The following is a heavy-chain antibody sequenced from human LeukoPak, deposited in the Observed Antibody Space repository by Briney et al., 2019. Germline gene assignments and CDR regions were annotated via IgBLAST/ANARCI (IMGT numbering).Heavy chain of an antibody. D-gene: IGHD3-22*01. CDR1: GYTFTGYY. Sequence: ASVKVSCKASGYTFTGYYMHWVRQAPGQGVEWMGWINPNSGGTKYAQKFQGRVTMTRDTSISTAYMELSRLRSDDTAVYYCARDQHYYDSSGYYSWGQGTLVTVSS. CDR2: INPNSGGT. CDR3: ARDQHYYDSSGYYS. J-gene: IGHJ4*02. V-gene: IGHV1-2*02.